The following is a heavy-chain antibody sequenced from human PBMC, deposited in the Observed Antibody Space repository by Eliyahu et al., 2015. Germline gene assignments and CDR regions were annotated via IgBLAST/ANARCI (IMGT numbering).Heavy chain of an antibody. V-gene: IGHV4-30-2*01. Sequence: QLQLQESGSGLVKPSQTLSLTCAVSGGSISSGAYSWSWIRQPPGKGLEWIGYIYHSGSSFYNPSLKSRVTISVDRSTNQFSLKLSSVTAADTAVYYCARDSGAAWGYFDYWGQGTLVTVSS. CDR3: ARDSGAAWGYFDY. CDR1: GGSISSGAYS. D-gene: IGHD3-16*01. CDR2: IYHSGSS. J-gene: IGHJ4*02.